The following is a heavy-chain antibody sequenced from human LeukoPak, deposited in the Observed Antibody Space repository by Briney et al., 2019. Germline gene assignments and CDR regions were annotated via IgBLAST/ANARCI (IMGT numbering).Heavy chain of an antibody. CDR3: ARPTGSGWYFDL. Sequence: ASVKVPCKASGYTFTSYDINWVRQATGQGLEWMGWMNPNSGNTGYAQKFQGRVTMTRNTSISTAYMELSSPRSEDTAVYYCARPTGSGWYFDLWGRGTLVTVSS. CDR1: GYTFTSYD. CDR2: MNPNSGNT. J-gene: IGHJ2*01. V-gene: IGHV1-8*01. D-gene: IGHD6-19*01.